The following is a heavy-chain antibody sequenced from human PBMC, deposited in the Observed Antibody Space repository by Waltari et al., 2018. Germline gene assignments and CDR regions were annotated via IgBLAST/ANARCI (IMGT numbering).Heavy chain of an antibody. CDR2: VNPSSGAT. V-gene: IGHV1-2*02. Sequence: QVQLVQSGAEVKKPGASVKVSCKSSGYSFSDYYINWLRQAPGQGLEWMGWVNPSSGATTYAQKFQARVTMTRDRATNTAYMDLRGLTPDDTAVYFCARNKGKTISTRRAFRLDPWGQGTLVSVSS. CDR1: GYSFSDYY. J-gene: IGHJ5*02. CDR3: ARNKGKTISTRRAFRLDP. D-gene: IGHD1-1*01.